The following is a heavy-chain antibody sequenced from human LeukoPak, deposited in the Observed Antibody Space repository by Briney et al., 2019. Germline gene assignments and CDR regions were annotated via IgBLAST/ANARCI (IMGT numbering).Heavy chain of an antibody. Sequence: SETLSLTCTVSGGSISSYYWSWIRQPPGKGLEWIGYIYYSGGTNHNPSLKSRVTISVDTSKNQFSLKLSSVTAADTAVYYCARDIGYSSGWYEGLFDYWGQGTLVTVSS. CDR1: GGSISSYY. J-gene: IGHJ4*02. V-gene: IGHV4-59*01. D-gene: IGHD6-19*01. CDR3: ARDIGYSSGWYEGLFDY. CDR2: IYYSGGT.